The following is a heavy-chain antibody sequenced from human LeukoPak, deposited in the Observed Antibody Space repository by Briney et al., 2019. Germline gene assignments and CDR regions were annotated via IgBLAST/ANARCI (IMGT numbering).Heavy chain of an antibody. CDR2: IYYSGST. J-gene: IGHJ6*03. Sequence: SETLSLTCTVSGGSISSYYWSWIRQPPGKGLEWIGYIYYSGSTNYNPSLKSRVTISVDTSKNQFSLKLSSVTAADTAVYYCARGLTIFGVVYDYYYYYMGVWGKGTTVTVSS. CDR1: GGSISSYY. CDR3: ARGLTIFGVVYDYYYYYMGV. V-gene: IGHV4-59*01. D-gene: IGHD3-3*01.